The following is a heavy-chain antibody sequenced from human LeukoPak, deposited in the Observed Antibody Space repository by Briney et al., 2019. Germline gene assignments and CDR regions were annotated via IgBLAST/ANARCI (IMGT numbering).Heavy chain of an antibody. Sequence: KPSETLSLTCAVYGGSFSGYYWSWIRQPPGKGLEWIGEINHSGSTNYNPSLKSRVTISVDTSKNQFSLKLSSVTAADTAVYYCARSELANGDYWGQGTLVTVSS. J-gene: IGHJ4*02. D-gene: IGHD3-10*01. CDR2: INHSGST. CDR1: GGSFSGYY. V-gene: IGHV4-34*01. CDR3: ARSELANGDY.